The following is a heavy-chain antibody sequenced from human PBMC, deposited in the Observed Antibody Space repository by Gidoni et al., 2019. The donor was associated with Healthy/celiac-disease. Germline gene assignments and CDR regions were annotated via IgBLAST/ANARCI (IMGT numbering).Heavy chain of an antibody. D-gene: IGHD1-26*01. Sequence: EVQLVESGGGLVKPGRSLRLSCTASGFTFGAYAMSWFRQAPGKGLEWVGFIRSKAYGGTTEYAASVKGRFTISRDDSKSIAYLQMNSLKTEDTAVYYCTRDGAGGAARRGYWGQGTLVTVSS. CDR1: GFTFGAYA. J-gene: IGHJ4*02. V-gene: IGHV3-49*05. CDR3: TRDGAGGAARRGY. CDR2: IRSKAYGGTT.